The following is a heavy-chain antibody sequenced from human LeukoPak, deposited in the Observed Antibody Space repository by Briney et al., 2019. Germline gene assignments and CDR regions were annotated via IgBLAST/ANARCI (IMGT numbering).Heavy chain of an antibody. D-gene: IGHD3-22*01. CDR2: IYTSGST. V-gene: IGHV4-4*07. Sequence: SETLSLTCTVSGGSISSYYWSWIRQPAGKGLEWIGRIYTSGSTNYNPSLKSRVTMSVDTSKNQFSLKLSSVTAADTAVYYCARQGSKVVVPAATAEDYYDSSGYYSYYFDYWGQGTLVTVSS. CDR3: ARQGSKVVVPAATAEDYYDSSGYYSYYFDY. J-gene: IGHJ4*02. CDR1: GGSISSYY.